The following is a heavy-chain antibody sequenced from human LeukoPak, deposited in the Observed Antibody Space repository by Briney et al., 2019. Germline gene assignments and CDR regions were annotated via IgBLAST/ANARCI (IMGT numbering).Heavy chain of an antibody. J-gene: IGHJ4*02. CDR2: IKQDGTEK. CDR1: GFTFSRYW. D-gene: IGHD1-26*01. Sequence: PGGSLRLSCAASGFTFSRYWMTWVRQAPGKGLEWVANIKQDGTEKYYVDSVKGRLTISRDNAKNSLYLQMNSLRAEDTAVYYCARDSEWGLLRSDYWGQGTLVTVSS. V-gene: IGHV3-7*05. CDR3: ARDSEWGLLRSDY.